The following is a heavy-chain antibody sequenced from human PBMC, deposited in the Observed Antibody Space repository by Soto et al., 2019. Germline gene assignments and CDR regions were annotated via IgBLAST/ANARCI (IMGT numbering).Heavy chain of an antibody. D-gene: IGHD2-15*01. CDR2: INHSGST. CDR1: GGSFSGYY. V-gene: IGHV4-34*01. J-gene: IGHJ6*04. CDR3: ARDYSYYYYYGMDV. Sequence: SETLSLTCAVYGGSFSGYYWSWIRQPPGKGLEWIGEINHSGSTNYNPSLKSRVTISVDTSKNQFSLKLSSVTAADTAVYYCARDYSYYYYYGMDVWGKGTTVTVSS.